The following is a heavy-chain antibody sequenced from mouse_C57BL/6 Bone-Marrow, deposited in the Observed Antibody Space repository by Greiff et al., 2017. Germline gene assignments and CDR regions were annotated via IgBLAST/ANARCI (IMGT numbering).Heavy chain of an antibody. CDR2: IYPGAGDT. CDR3: ARTWFAD. Sequence: QVQLQQSGPELVKPGASVKISCKASGYAFSSSWMNWVKQRPGKGLEWIGRIYPGAGDTNYNGKFKGKATLTADKSSSTAYMQLSSLTSEDSAVYFCARTWFADWGKGTLVTVSA. CDR1: GYAFSSSW. J-gene: IGHJ3*01. V-gene: IGHV1-82*01.